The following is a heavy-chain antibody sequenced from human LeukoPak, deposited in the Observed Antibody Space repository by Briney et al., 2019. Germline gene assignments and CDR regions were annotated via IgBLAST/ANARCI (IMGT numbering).Heavy chain of an antibody. Sequence: GGSLRLSCAGSGFTLSSYAMNWVRQAPGKGLEWVSHISRSSVNIYYADSVKGRFTISRDDAKNSLYLEMDSLRAEDTAIYYCARTIYYYESTSYFSDAFDVWGQGTMVTVSS. CDR1: GFTLSSYA. CDR3: ARTIYYYESTSYFSDAFDV. CDR2: ISRSSVNI. V-gene: IGHV3-48*04. J-gene: IGHJ3*01. D-gene: IGHD3-22*01.